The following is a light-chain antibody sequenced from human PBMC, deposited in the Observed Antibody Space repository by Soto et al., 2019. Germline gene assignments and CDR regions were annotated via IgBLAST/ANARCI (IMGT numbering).Light chain of an antibody. Sequence: QSVLTQPPSVSGAPGQRVTISCTGSSSNIGAGYGVHWYQQLPGTAPKLLIYGNNNRPSGVTDRFSGSNSGTSASLAITGLQAEAEADYYCQSYDSSLSGYVFGVGTKVTVL. V-gene: IGLV1-40*01. J-gene: IGLJ1*01. CDR1: SSNIGAGYG. CDR3: QSYDSSLSGYV. CDR2: GNN.